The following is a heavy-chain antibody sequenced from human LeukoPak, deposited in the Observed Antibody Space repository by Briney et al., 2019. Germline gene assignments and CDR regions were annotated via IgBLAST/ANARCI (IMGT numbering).Heavy chain of an antibody. CDR1: GGSISSVGYS. Sequence: PSQTLSLTCAVSGGSISSVGYSGSWIRQPPGKGLELVGYIYHSGSTYYNPSLKSRVTISVDRSKNQFSLKLSSVTAADTAVYYCARGLVPRAFDIWGQGTMVTVSS. V-gene: IGHV4-30-2*01. J-gene: IGHJ3*02. CDR2: IYHSGST. CDR3: ARGLVPRAFDI. D-gene: IGHD6-19*01.